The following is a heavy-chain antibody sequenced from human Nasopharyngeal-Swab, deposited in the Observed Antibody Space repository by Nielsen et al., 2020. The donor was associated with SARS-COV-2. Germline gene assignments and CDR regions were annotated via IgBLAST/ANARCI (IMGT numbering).Heavy chain of an antibody. D-gene: IGHD3-16*02. J-gene: IGHJ3*02. CDR1: GGTFSSYA. CDR2: IIPIFGTA. Sequence: SVKVSCKASGGTFSSYAISWVRQAPGQGLEWMGGIIPIFGTANYAQKFQGRVTITADESTSTAYMELSSLRSEDTAVYYCARFYDYVWGSYPQWAAFDIWGQGTMVTVSS. CDR3: ARFYDYVWGSYPQWAAFDI. V-gene: IGHV1-69*13.